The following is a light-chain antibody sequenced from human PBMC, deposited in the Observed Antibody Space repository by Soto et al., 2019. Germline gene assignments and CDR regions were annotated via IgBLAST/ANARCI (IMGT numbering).Light chain of an antibody. Sequence: QSLVTNDPSLTVSPGGSVTLTCGSSTGAVTNGHYPYWFQQKPGQAPRTLIYDTTNRHSWTPARFSGSLLGGKAALTRSGAQPEDEDEYYCSPSYTCPDVLGTGTKVPVL. CDR3: SPSYTCPDV. V-gene: IGLV7-46*01. CDR1: TGAVTNGHY. CDR2: DTT. J-gene: IGLJ1*01.